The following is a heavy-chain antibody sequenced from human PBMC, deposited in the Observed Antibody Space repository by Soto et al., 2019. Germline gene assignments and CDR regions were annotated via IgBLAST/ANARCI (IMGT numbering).Heavy chain of an antibody. D-gene: IGHD3-10*01. V-gene: IGHV4-30-4*01. CDR1: GGSISSGDYY. J-gene: IGHJ4*02. CDR2: ISYTGYT. Sequence: SETLSRTCTVSGGSISSGDYYWVWIRQPPGKVLEWIGYISYTGYTYYNPSLQSRVTMSVDTSKNHFSLKLTSVTAADTAVYYCARDYYASGSLFYWGQGTLVTVSS. CDR3: ARDYYASGSLFY.